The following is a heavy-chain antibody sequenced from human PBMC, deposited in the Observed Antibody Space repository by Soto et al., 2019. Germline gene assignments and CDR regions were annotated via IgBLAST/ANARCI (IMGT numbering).Heavy chain of an antibody. D-gene: IGHD6-19*01. J-gene: IGHJ4*02. Sequence: ASVKVSCKASGYTFTSYGINWVRQAPGQGLEWMGWIRINSGNTNYAQRLQGRVTMTTDTSTSTAYMELRSLRSDDTAVYYCAGIAVAGTLDYWGQGTLVTVSS. CDR2: IRINSGNT. V-gene: IGHV1-18*01. CDR3: AGIAVAGTLDY. CDR1: GYTFTSYG.